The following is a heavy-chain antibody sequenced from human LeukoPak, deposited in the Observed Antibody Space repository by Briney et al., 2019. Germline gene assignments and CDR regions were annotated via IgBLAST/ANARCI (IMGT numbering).Heavy chain of an antibody. CDR2: IKQDGSEK. J-gene: IGHJ4*02. D-gene: IGHD1-26*01. Sequence: GGSLRLSCAASGFTFSSYWMSWVRQAPGKGLEWVANIKQDGSEKYYVDSVKGRFTISRDNAKNSLYLQMNSLRAEDTAVYYCARAREWELTGPFDYWGQGTLVTVSS. V-gene: IGHV3-7*01. CDR1: GFTFSSYW. CDR3: ARAREWELTGPFDY.